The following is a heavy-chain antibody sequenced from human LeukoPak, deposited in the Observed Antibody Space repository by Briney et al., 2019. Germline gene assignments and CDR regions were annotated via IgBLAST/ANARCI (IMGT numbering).Heavy chain of an antibody. D-gene: IGHD4-17*01. CDR1: GFTFSTYS. Sequence: GGSLRLSCAASGFTFSTYSMNWVRQAPGKGLEWVSSISGSGSFKFYTDSVKGRFTISRDNVKRRKYLQLSSLRGEDPAVYYCARDYYGDYYQSGYGMDVWGQGTTVTVSS. V-gene: IGHV3-21*01. J-gene: IGHJ6*02. CDR2: ISGSGSFK. CDR3: ARDYYGDYYQSGYGMDV.